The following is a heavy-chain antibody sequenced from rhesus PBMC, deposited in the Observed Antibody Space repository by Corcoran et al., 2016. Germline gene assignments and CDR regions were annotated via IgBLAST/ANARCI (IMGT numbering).Heavy chain of an antibody. Sequence: QLQLQESGPGLVRASETLSLTCAVSGASISSTWWSWVRQSPGKVREWIGRISGSKGNTTYNPSRKSRVSMSTDTSKNQCALNLRSVTAADTAGYHRGKGGSEFFDSWGQGVVVTVSS. J-gene: IGHJ4*01. CDR2: ISGSKGNT. CDR1: GASISSTW. CDR3: GKGGSEFFDS. V-gene: IGHV4-173*01.